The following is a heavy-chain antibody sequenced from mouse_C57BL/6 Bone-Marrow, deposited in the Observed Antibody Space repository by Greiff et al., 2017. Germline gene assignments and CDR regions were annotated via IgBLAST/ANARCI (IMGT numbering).Heavy chain of an antibody. CDR3: TRVPLRPYAMDY. CDR1: GFTFSSYA. CDR2: IGSGGDYI. D-gene: IGHD2-4*01. Sequence: EVKLMESGEGLVKPGGSLKLSCAASGFTFSSYAMSWVRQTPEKRLEWVAYIGSGGDYIYYADTVKGRFTISRDNARNTLYLQMSSLTSEDTAMYYCTRVPLRPYAMDYWGQGTSVTVSS. J-gene: IGHJ4*01. V-gene: IGHV5-9-1*02.